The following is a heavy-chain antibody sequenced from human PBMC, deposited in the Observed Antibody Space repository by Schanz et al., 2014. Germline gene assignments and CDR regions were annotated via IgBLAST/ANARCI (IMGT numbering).Heavy chain of an antibody. CDR2: ISYGGLS. J-gene: IGHJ4*02. CDR3: AREWSSFDY. D-gene: IGHD3-10*01. CDR1: GGSVSTYK. V-gene: IGHV4-59*02. Sequence: QVQLQESGPGLVKPSETLSLTCTVSGGSVSTYKWGWIRPPAPKGLDYIGLISYGGLSDYNPSLKSRVSTSLATSMNQFSLSLNSGTAADTAVYYCAREWSSFDYWGQGALVSVSS.